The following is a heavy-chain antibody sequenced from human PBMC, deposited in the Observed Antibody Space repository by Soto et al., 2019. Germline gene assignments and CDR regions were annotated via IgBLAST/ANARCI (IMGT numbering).Heavy chain of an antibody. Sequence: XETLSLTCAVAGCSITSSYWSWIRRPPGKGLEWIAYIYDTGISGYTPSTSYNPSLKSRVTMSVDTSKSQFSLKLTSVTAADTAVYYCARGEDAFFYYGLDVWGQGITVTV. V-gene: IGHV4-59*01. J-gene: IGHJ6*02. CDR1: GCSITSSY. CDR2: IYDTGISGYTPST. CDR3: ARGEDAFFYYGLDV.